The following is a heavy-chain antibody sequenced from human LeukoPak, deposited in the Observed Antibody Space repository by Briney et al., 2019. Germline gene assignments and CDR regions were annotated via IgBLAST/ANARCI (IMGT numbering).Heavy chain of an antibody. J-gene: IGHJ6*02. CDR1: GFTFSNAW. Sequence: PGGSLRLSCAASGFTFSNAWMSWVRQAPGKGLEWVGRIKRKSDGETTDYAAPAKGRFTISRDDSKNTLHLQMNSLKTEDTAVYYCTTDPYSGSYNYYYGMDVWGQGTTVTVSS. CDR3: TTDPYSGSYNYYYGMDV. D-gene: IGHD1-26*01. CDR2: IKRKSDGETT. V-gene: IGHV3-15*01.